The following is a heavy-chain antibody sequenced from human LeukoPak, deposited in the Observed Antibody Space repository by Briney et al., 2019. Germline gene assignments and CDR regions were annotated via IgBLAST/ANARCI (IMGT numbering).Heavy chain of an antibody. Sequence: GGSLRLSCAASGFTVSSNYMSWVRQAPGKGLEWVSVIYSGGSTYYADSVKGRFTISRDNSKNTLYLQMNSLRAEDTAVYYCARDLYYGSGSYYNQMTDYWGQGTLVTVSS. D-gene: IGHD3-10*01. CDR3: ARDLYYGSGSYYNQMTDY. CDR1: GFTVSSNY. J-gene: IGHJ4*02. V-gene: IGHV3-66*01. CDR2: IYSGGST.